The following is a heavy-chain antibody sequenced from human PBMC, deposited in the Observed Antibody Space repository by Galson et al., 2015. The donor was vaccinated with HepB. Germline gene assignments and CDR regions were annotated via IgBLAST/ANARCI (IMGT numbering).Heavy chain of an antibody. J-gene: IGHJ5*02. Sequence: SVKVSCKASGYTFTSYDINWVRQATGQGLEWMGWMNPNSGNTGYAQKFQGRVTMTRNTSISTAYMELSSLRSEDTAVYYCARGEGIAAAGIEDWFDPWGQGTLVTVSS. D-gene: IGHD6-13*01. CDR2: MNPNSGNT. V-gene: IGHV1-8*01. CDR3: ARGEGIAAAGIEDWFDP. CDR1: GYTFTSYD.